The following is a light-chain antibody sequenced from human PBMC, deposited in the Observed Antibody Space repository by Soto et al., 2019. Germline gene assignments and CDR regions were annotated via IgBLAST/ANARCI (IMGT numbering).Light chain of an antibody. Sequence: EVVLSQSPATLSLYPGERVTLSCRASQSVSSSYLAWYQQKPGQAPRLLIYGASTRATGIPDRFSGSGSGTDFTLTISRLEPEDFAVYYCQQYGSSPLTFGGGTKVDIK. V-gene: IGKV3-20*01. CDR1: QSVSSSY. CDR2: GAS. J-gene: IGKJ4*01. CDR3: QQYGSSPLT.